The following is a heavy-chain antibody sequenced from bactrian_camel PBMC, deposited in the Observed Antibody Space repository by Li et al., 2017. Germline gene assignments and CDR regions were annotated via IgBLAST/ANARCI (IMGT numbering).Heavy chain of an antibody. CDR3: AADLNDDADNWAGMWGCYFTY. CDR2: IRSDGST. D-gene: IGHD8*01. J-gene: IGHJ4*01. CDR1: GYTYIRYC. Sequence: HVQLVESGGGSVQAGGSLRLSCAASGYTYIRYCMGWFRQAPGKEREEVATIRSDGSTSYADSVKGRFTISQDNAKKTLYLQMNSLAPEDTAMYYCAADLNDDADNWAGMWGCYFTYWGQGTQVTVS. V-gene: IGHV3S55*01.